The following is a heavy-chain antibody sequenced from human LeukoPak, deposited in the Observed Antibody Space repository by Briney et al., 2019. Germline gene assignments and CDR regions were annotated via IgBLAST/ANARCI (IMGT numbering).Heavy chain of an antibody. CDR3: ARGPYSSHIDY. Sequence: ASVKVSCKASGYTFTNYYIHWVRQAPGHGLEWMGISNPSGDSTNYAQKFQGRVTMTTDTSTSTAYMELRSLRSDDTAVYYCARGPYSSHIDYWGQGTLVTVSS. CDR2: SNPSGDST. V-gene: IGHV1-46*01. D-gene: IGHD6-13*01. CDR1: GYTFTNYY. J-gene: IGHJ4*02.